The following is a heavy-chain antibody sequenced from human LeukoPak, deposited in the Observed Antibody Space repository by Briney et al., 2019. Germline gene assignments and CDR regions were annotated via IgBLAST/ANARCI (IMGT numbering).Heavy chain of an antibody. J-gene: IGHJ4*02. D-gene: IGHD3-10*01. V-gene: IGHV3-7*01. Sequence: GGSLRLSCAASGFTFSSYWMSWVRQAPGKGLEWVANIKQDGSEKYYVDSVKGRFTISRDNAKNSLYLQMNSLRAEDTAVYYCARAPWGLLDYFDCWGQGTLVTVSS. CDR3: ARAPWGLLDYFDC. CDR1: GFTFSSYW. CDR2: IKQDGSEK.